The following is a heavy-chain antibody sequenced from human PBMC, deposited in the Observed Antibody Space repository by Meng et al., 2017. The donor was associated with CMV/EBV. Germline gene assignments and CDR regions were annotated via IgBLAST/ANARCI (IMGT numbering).Heavy chain of an antibody. J-gene: IGHJ3*02. CDR3: ATGDCGGGSCHAFDI. D-gene: IGHD2-15*01. Sequence: GESLKISCVASGFTFSEVWMTWVRQTPGKGLEWVGRIKRKIEGETTEYTAPVKGRFTISRDDSKDTLYLQMNNLKTEDTAIYYCATGDCGGGSCHAFDIWGQGTLGT. V-gene: IGHV3-15*01. CDR2: IKRKIEGETT. CDR1: GFTFSEVW.